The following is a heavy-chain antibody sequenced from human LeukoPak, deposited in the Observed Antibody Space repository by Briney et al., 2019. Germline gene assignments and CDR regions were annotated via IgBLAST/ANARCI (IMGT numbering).Heavy chain of an antibody. Sequence: PGGSLRLSCAASGFTFDDYAMHWVRQAPGEGLEWVSGISWNSGSIGYADSVKGRFTISRDNAKNSLYLQMNSLRAEDTALYYCAKDYYYGSGSYYDYWGQGTLVTVSS. CDR1: GFTFDDYA. J-gene: IGHJ4*02. CDR2: ISWNSGSI. V-gene: IGHV3-9*01. CDR3: AKDYYYGSGSYYDY. D-gene: IGHD3-10*01.